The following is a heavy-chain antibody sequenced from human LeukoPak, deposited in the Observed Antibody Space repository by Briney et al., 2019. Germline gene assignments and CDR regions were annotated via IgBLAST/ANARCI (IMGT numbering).Heavy chain of an antibody. CDR3: ASPGVVRAYFQH. D-gene: IGHD3-16*01. CDR1: GGSISSSSYY. Sequence: KPSETLSLTCSVSGGSISSSSYYWGWIRQPPGKGLELIGTINYRGNTYYNPSLKSRVTISVDTSKNQFSLKLSSVTAADTAVYYCASPGVVRAYFQHWGQGTLVTVSS. CDR2: INYRGNT. J-gene: IGHJ1*01. V-gene: IGHV4-39*01.